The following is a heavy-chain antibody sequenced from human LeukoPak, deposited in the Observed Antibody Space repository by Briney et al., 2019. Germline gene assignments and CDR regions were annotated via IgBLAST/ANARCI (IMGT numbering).Heavy chain of an antibody. V-gene: IGHV3-21*01. D-gene: IGHD1-26*01. J-gene: IGHJ6*03. Sequence: GGSLRLPCAASGFTFSSYAMHWVRQAPGKGLEWVSSISSSSSYIYYADSVKGRFTMSRDNAKNSLYLQMNSLRAEDTAVYYCARAYSGRYGLGYYYMDVWGKGTTVTISS. CDR2: ISSSSSYI. CDR1: GFTFSSYA. CDR3: ARAYSGRYGLGYYYMDV.